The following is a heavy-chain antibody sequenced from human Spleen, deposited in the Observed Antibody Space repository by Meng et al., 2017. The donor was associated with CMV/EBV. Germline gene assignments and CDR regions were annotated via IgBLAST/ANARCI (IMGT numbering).Heavy chain of an antibody. CDR2: IYYNGSA. D-gene: IGHD3-16*01. CDR3: ARDGGY. Sequence: SETLSLTCTVSGGSIRSYYWSWIRQPPGKGLEWIGYIYYNGSANYNPSLKGRVTISLDTSKNRFSLKLSSVTAADTAVYYCARDGGYWGQGTLVTVSS. V-gene: IGHV4-59*01. J-gene: IGHJ4*02. CDR1: GGSIRSYY.